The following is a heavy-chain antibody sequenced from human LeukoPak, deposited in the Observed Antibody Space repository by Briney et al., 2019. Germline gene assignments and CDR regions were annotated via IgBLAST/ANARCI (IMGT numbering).Heavy chain of an antibody. CDR2: IYYSASI. D-gene: IGHD3-22*01. V-gene: IGHV4-39*07. CDR1: GGSISTITYY. J-gene: IGHJ4*02. CDR3: ARFYYYDSSGYYPRYFDH. Sequence: ASETLSLTCTVSGGSISTITYYWGWVRQSPEKGLEWLATIYYSASIYYSPSLKSRLTISTDTSKNQISLKLKSVTAADTAVYYCARFYYYDSSGYYPRYFDHWGPGTLVTVSS.